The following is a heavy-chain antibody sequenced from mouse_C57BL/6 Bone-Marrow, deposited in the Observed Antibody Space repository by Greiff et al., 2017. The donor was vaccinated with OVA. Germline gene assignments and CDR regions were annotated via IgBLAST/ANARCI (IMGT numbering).Heavy chain of an antibody. CDR2: ISNGGGST. CDR3: ASHTTVVPFAY. D-gene: IGHD1-1*01. Sequence: DVMLVESGGGLVQPGGSLKLSCAASGFTFSDYYMYWVRQTPEKRLEWVAYISNGGGSTYYPDTVKGRFTISRDNAKNTLYLQMSRLKSEDTAMYYCASHTTVVPFAYWGQGTLVTVSA. CDR1: GFTFSDYY. J-gene: IGHJ3*01. V-gene: IGHV5-12*01.